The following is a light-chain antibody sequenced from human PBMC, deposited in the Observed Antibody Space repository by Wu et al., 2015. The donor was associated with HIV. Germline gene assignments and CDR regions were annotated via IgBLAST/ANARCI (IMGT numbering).Light chain of an antibody. CDR1: QSVNTX. V-gene: IGKV3-15*01. J-gene: IGKJ4*01. CDR2: AAS. Sequence: EKDHPTSARASQSVNTXLSXYQQRPGQLPRLLIYAASTRATGVPARFSGGGSGTEFTLTISNIQSEDFAVYHCQQYNDWPPLTFGGGTKVELK. CDR3: QQYNDWPPLT.